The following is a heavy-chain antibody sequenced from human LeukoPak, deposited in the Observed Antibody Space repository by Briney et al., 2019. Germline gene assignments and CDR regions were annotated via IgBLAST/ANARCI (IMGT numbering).Heavy chain of an antibody. J-gene: IGHJ4*02. D-gene: IGHD3-22*01. CDR3: ARERNYYDSSGYESY. CDR1: GFTFSSYE. V-gene: IGHV3-48*03. CDR2: ISSSGSTI. Sequence: PGGSLRLSCAASGFTFSSYEMNWVRQAPGKGLEWVSYISSSGSTIYYADSVKGRFTISRDNAKNSLYLQMNSLRAEDTAVYYCARERNYYDSSGYESYWGQGTLVTLSS.